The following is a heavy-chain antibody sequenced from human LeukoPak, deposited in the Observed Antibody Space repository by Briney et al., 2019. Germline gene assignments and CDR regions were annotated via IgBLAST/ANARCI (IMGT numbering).Heavy chain of an antibody. J-gene: IGHJ4*02. CDR2: ISYDGSNK. CDR3: AKDGRHLQWPTDYYFDY. CDR1: GFTFSSYG. D-gene: IGHD6-19*01. V-gene: IGHV3-30*18. Sequence: GGSLRLSRAASGFTFSSYGMHWVRQAPGKGLEWVAVISYDGSNKYYADSVKGRFTISRDNSKNTLYLQMNSLRAEDTAVYYCAKDGRHLQWPTDYYFDYWGQGTLVTVSS.